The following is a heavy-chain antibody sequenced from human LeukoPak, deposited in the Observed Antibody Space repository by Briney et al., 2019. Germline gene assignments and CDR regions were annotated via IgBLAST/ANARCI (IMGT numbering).Heavy chain of an antibody. Sequence: SGPALVKPTQTLTPTCTFSGFSLSTSGMCVSWIRQPPGKALEWLALIDWDDDKYYNTSPKTRLTISKDTSKNQVVLTMTNMDPVDTATYYCARRRCWNEYYFDYWGQGTLVTVSS. D-gene: IGHD1-1*01. CDR2: IDWDDDK. V-gene: IGHV2-70*01. J-gene: IGHJ4*02. CDR3: ARRRCWNEYYFDY. CDR1: GFSLSTSGMC.